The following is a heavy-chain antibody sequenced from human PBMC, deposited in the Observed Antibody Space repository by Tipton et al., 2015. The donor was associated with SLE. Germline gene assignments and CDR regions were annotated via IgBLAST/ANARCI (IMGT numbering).Heavy chain of an antibody. V-gene: IGHV3-7*01. CDR3: ARGGHHHGFDI. J-gene: IGHJ3*02. Sequence: SLRLSCEASGFTFSRYWMTWVRQAPGKGLEWVASIKQDGSEKYSVDSVKGRFSISRDNAKNSFYLQMNSLRAEDTAVYYCARGGHHHGFDIWGQGTMVTVSS. CDR2: IKQDGSEK. CDR1: GFTFSRYW.